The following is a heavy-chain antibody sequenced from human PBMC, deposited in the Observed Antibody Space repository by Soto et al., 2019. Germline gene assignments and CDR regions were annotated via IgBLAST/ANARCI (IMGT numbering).Heavy chain of an antibody. V-gene: IGHV6-1*01. J-gene: IGHJ4*02. Sequence: KQSQTLSLTCAISGDSVSSNSAAWTWIRQSPSRGLEWLGMTYYRSKWYNDYAVSVKSRIAINPDTSKNQFSLQLNSVTPEDTAVYYCARGYGRYVYWGQGTLVTVSS. CDR1: GDSVSSNSAA. CDR2: TYYRSKWYN. D-gene: IGHD1-26*01. CDR3: ARGYGRYVY.